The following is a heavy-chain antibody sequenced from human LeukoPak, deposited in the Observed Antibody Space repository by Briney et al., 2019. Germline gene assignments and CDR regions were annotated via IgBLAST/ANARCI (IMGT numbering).Heavy chain of an antibody. CDR1: VGSFSVYY. J-gene: IGHJ4*02. Sequence: PSETLSLTCAVHVGSFSVYYWSWIRQPPGKRLERIGETNHSVSTNYNPPLKSRVTISVDTTKNKFPRNLNSTTAAHTTVYYCNQSSGYYYVSDYWGQGNLVTVSS. CDR2: TNHSVST. V-gene: IGHV4-34*01. CDR3: NQSSGYYYVSDY. D-gene: IGHD3-22*01.